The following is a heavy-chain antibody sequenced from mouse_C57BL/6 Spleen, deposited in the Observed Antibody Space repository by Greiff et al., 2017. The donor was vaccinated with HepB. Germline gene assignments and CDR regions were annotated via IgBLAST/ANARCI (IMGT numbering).Heavy chain of an antibody. Sequence: QVQLQQPGAELVMPGASVKLSCKASGYTFTSYWMHWVKQRPGQGLEWIGEIDPSDSYTNYNQKFKGKSTLTVDKSSSTAYMQLSILTSEDSAVYYCARRATVVPYFDYWGQGTTLTVSS. V-gene: IGHV1-69*01. CDR2: IDPSDSYT. CDR1: GYTFTSYW. CDR3: ARRATVVPYFDY. J-gene: IGHJ2*01. D-gene: IGHD1-1*01.